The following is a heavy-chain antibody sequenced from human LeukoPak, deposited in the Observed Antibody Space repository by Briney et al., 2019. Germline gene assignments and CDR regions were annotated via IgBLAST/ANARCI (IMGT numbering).Heavy chain of an antibody. J-gene: IGHJ3*02. CDR2: IYYSGST. CDR3: AREGDTAMVRRAFDI. Sequence: SETLSLTCTVSGGSISSYYWSWIRQPPGKGLEWIGYIYYSGSTNYNPSLKSRVTISVDTSKNQFSLKLSSVTAADTAVYYCAREGDTAMVRRAFDIWGQGTMVTVSS. V-gene: IGHV4-59*01. D-gene: IGHD5-18*01. CDR1: GGSISSYY.